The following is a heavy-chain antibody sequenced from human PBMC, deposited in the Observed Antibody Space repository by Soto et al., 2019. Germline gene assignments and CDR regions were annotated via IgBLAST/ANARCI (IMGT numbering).Heavy chain of an antibody. J-gene: IGHJ6*02. CDR2: IIPIFGTT. D-gene: IGHD4-4*01. V-gene: IGHV1-69*13. CDR1: GGNFTYT. Sequence: GASVKASSKAPGGNFTYTLSWVRQAPGQGLEWMGGIIPIFGTTNYAQKFQGRVTITADESTKTAYMELSTLRSEDTAVYYCARLHSHGTYGMDVWGQGTTVTVSS. CDR3: ARLHSHGTYGMDV.